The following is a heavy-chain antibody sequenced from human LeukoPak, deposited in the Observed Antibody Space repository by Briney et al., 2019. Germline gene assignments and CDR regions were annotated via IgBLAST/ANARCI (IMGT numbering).Heavy chain of an antibody. CDR2: ISASGAGT. CDR1: GFTLSDYA. CDR3: ASQTYYYDSSGYWADY. V-gene: IGHV3-23*01. J-gene: IGHJ4*02. Sequence: GGSLRLSCAASGFTLSDYATSWVRQAPGKGLEWVSVISASGAGTSYADSVKGRFIISRDNSKNTLYLQMNSLRAEDTAVYYCASQTYYYDSSGYWADYWGQGTLVTVSS. D-gene: IGHD3-22*01.